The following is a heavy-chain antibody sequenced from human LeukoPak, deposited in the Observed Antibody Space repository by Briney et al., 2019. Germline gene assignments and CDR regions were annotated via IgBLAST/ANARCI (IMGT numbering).Heavy chain of an antibody. Sequence: GGSLRLSCTTSGYMFGDYTMSWFRQAPGKGLEWVGFIRSKGHGGTTESAASVKGRFTISRDDSKSIAYLQMNSLKTEDTAVYYCARGSPYYYDSSGYAHYWGQGTLVIVSS. J-gene: IGHJ4*02. CDR3: ARGSPYYYDSSGYAHY. V-gene: IGHV3-49*03. CDR2: IRSKGHGGTT. D-gene: IGHD3-22*01. CDR1: GYMFGDYT.